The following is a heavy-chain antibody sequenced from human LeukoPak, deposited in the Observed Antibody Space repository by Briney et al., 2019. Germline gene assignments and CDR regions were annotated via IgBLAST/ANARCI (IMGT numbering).Heavy chain of an antibody. J-gene: IGHJ4*02. D-gene: IGHD2-21*01. Sequence: PGGSLRLSCAGSGFSFSSYAMNWVRQAPVKGLEWISYISTTGIKYYADSVKGRFTISRDNAKNSLYLEMNSLRDEDTAVYYCAKDIYIYGRFDYWGQGTLVTVSS. CDR1: GFSFSSYA. CDR3: AKDIYIYGRFDY. CDR2: ISTTGIK. V-gene: IGHV3-48*02.